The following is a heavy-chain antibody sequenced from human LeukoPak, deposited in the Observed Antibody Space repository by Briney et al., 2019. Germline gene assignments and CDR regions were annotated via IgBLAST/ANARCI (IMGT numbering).Heavy chain of an antibody. CDR3: ARDDCSSISCYHNWFDP. V-gene: IGHV3-7*01. Sequence: PGGSLRLSCAASGFTFSSYWMSWVRQAPGKGLEWVANIKQDGSEKYYVDSVKGRFTISRDNAMNSLYLQMNSLRAEDTAVYYCARDDCSSISCYHNWFDPWGQGTLVTVSS. J-gene: IGHJ5*02. CDR1: GFTFSSYW. D-gene: IGHD2-2*01. CDR2: IKQDGSEK.